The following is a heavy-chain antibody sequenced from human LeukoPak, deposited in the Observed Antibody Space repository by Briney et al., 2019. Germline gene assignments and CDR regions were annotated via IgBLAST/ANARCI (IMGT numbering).Heavy chain of an antibody. CDR3: AKGSLGSWYYFDY. J-gene: IGHJ4*02. D-gene: IGHD6-13*01. Sequence: PGGSLRLSCAASGFTFGSSAVSWVRQAPGKGPEWVSTFSRSGPDTYYADSVKGRSTIFRDNSKNTLYLQMNSLRAEDTAVYYCAKGSLGSWYYFDYWGQGTLVTVSS. CDR1: GFTFGSSA. CDR2: FSRSGPDT. V-gene: IGHV3-23*01.